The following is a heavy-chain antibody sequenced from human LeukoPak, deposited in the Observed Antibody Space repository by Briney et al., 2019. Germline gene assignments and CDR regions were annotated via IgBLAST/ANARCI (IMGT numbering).Heavy chain of an antibody. V-gene: IGHV3-23*01. CDR1: GFTFDDYG. CDR3: AKGYYGSGSYGWFDY. CDR2: ISSSGSTI. J-gene: IGHJ4*02. D-gene: IGHD3-10*01. Sequence: GGSLRLSCAASGFTFDDYGMSWVRQAPGKGLEWVSYISSSGSTIYYADSVKGRFTISRDNSKNTLFLQMNSLRAEDTAVYYCAKGYYGSGSYGWFDYWGQGTLVTVSS.